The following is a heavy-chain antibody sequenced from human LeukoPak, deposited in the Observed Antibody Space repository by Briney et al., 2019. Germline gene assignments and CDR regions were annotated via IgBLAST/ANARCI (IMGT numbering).Heavy chain of an antibody. CDR2: ISGSGGST. Sequence: GGSLRLSCAASGFTFSSYAMSWVRQAPGKGLEWVSAISGSGGSTYYADSVKGRFTISRDNAKNSLYPQMNSLRAEDKAVYYCARDQVYTSLSAFGIWGQGTKVTVSS. CDR1: GFTFSSYA. D-gene: IGHD3-16*01. J-gene: IGHJ3*02. V-gene: IGHV3-23*01. CDR3: ARDQVYTSLSAFGI.